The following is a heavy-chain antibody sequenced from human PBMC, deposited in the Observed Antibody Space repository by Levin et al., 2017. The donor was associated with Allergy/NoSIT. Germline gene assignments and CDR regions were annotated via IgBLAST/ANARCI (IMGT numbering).Heavy chain of an antibody. CDR1: GFTFSNYW. J-gene: IGHJ4*02. CDR3: ARGEKNDILLFDY. Sequence: GESLKISCAASGFTFSNYWMSWVRQAPGKGLEWVANIKQDGSEKYYVDSVKGRFTISRDNTKNSLYLQMNSLRAEDTAEYYCARGEKNDILLFDYWGQGTLVTVSS. D-gene: IGHD1-1*01. V-gene: IGHV3-7*01. CDR2: IKQDGSEK.